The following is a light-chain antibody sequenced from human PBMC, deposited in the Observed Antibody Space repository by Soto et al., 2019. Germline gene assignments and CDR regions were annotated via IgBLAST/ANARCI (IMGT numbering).Light chain of an antibody. V-gene: IGLV1-44*01. CDR1: SSNIGSNT. J-gene: IGLJ3*02. CDR3: AAWDDSPNGLGV. Sequence: QPVLTQPPSASGTPGQSITISCSGSSSNIGSNTVNWYQQHPGTAPKLVIYTNNQRPSGVPDRFSGSKSGTSASLAISGLQSEDEADYYCAAWDDSPNGLGVFGGGTKLTVL. CDR2: TNN.